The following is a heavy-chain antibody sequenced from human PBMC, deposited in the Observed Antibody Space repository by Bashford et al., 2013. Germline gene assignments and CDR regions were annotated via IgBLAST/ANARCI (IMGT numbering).Heavy chain of an antibody. V-gene: IGHV1-2*02. CDR3: AKVGSGNWFDP. J-gene: IGHJ5*02. Sequence: ASVKVSCKASGYTFTDYYMHWVRQTPGQGLEWMGWIDPNSGATAYAQKFQGRVTMTRDTSISTAYMELNRLTSDDTAIYYCAKVGSGNWFDPSGPREPSVTVSS. CDR2: IDPNSGAT. CDR1: GYTFTDYY.